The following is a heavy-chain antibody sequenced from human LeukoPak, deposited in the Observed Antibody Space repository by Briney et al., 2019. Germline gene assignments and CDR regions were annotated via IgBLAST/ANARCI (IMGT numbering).Heavy chain of an antibody. Sequence: SETLSLTCAVYGGSFSGYYWSWIRQPPGKGLEWIGYIYYSGSTYYNPSLKSRVTISVDTSKNQFSLKLSSVTAADTAVYYCARGAYITMVRGVIPNNWFDPWGQGTLVTVSS. D-gene: IGHD3-10*01. J-gene: IGHJ5*02. V-gene: IGHV4-34*09. CDR3: ARGAYITMVRGVIPNNWFDP. CDR2: IYYSGST. CDR1: GGSFSGYY.